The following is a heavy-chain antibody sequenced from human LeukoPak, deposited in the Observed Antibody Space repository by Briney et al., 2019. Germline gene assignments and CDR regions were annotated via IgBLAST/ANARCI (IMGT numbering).Heavy chain of an antibody. Sequence: SETLSLTCKVSNYTMNSGYYWSWIRQTPGRGLEWIGETTHSGSTDYSPSLKSRVSVSVDTSKNQFSLRLTSVTAADTAVYYCARGPAYSWLRSGSVCFFDFWGQGVLVTVSS. CDR2: TTHSGST. CDR1: NYTMNSGYY. V-gene: IGHV4-34*01. D-gene: IGHD6-19*01. J-gene: IGHJ4*02. CDR3: ARGPAYSWLRSGSVCFFDF.